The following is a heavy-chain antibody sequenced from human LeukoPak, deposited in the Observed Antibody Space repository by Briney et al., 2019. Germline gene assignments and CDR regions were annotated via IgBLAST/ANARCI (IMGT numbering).Heavy chain of an antibody. CDR3: GRGGSYRYGRYGI. CDR2: INHSGST. D-gene: IGHD3-16*02. V-gene: IGHV4-34*01. Sequence: SETLSLTCAVYGGSFSGYYWSWIRQPPGKGLEWIGEINHSGSTNYNPSLKSRVTISVDTSKNQFSLKLSSVTAADTAVYYCGRGGSYRYGRYGIWGQGTMVTVSS. CDR1: GGSFSGYY. J-gene: IGHJ3*02.